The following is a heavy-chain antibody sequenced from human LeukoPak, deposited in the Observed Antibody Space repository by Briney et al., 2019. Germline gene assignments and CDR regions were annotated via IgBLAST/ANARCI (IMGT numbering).Heavy chain of an antibody. CDR1: GGSISSYY. Sequence: PSETLSLTCTVSGGSISSYYWSWIRQPPPKGLEWIGYIYYSGSTNYNPSLKSRVTISVDTSKNQFSLKLSSVTAADTAVYYCARVEGSEMATITGWGQGTLVTVSS. J-gene: IGHJ4*02. D-gene: IGHD5-24*01. V-gene: IGHV4-59*01. CDR2: IYYSGST. CDR3: ARVEGSEMATITG.